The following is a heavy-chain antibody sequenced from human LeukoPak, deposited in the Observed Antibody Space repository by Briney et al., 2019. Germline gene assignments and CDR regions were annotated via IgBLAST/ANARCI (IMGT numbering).Heavy chain of an antibody. CDR2: IRGCGCST. CDR3: AKDRSQGHYDFWSGPDY. V-gene: IGHV3-23*01. J-gene: IGHJ4*02. Sequence: GGSLRLSCAASGFTFSSYAMSWVRHAPGKGLEWVSTIRGCGCSTYYADSVKGRFNISRGNSKNTLYLQMNSLRAEDTAVYYCAKDRSQGHYDFWSGPDYWGQGTMVTVSS. CDR1: GFTFSSYA. D-gene: IGHD3-3*01.